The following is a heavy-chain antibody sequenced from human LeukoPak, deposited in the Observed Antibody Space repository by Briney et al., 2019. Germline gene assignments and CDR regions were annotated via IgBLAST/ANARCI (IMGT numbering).Heavy chain of an antibody. Sequence: ASVKVSCKASGYTFTSYYMHLVRQAPGQGLEWMGIINPSGGSTSYAQKFQGRVTMTRDTSTSTVYMELSSLRSEDTAVYYCARSMACLQQRRYILSYFDYWGQGTLVTVSS. V-gene: IGHV1-46*03. CDR2: INPSGGST. CDR3: ARSMACLQQRRYILSYFDY. D-gene: IGHD5-24*01. CDR1: GYTFTSYY. J-gene: IGHJ4*02.